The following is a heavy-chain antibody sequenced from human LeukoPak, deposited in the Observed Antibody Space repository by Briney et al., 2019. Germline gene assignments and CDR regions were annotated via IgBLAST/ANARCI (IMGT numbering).Heavy chain of an antibody. Sequence: PGGSLRLFCAASGFSFIRYGMHWVRQAPGKGLGGVGVISDDGRSKYHEDSVKRRFSISRDNSKDTLYLQMNSLRDEDTAVYYCARDTTGDYWGKGTLVTVSS. CDR2: ISDDGRSK. CDR3: ARDTTGDY. V-gene: IGHV3-30*03. J-gene: IGHJ4*02. CDR1: GFSFIRYG. D-gene: IGHD4-17*01.